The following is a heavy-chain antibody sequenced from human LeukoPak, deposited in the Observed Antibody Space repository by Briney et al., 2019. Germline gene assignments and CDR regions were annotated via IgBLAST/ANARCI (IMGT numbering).Heavy chain of an antibody. CDR2: INPNSGGT. V-gene: IGHV1/OR15-1*02. Sequence: GASVKVSCKASGYIFTDYYMHWVRQAPGQELGWMGRINPNSGGTNYAQKFQGRVTMTRDTSISTAYTELSSLRSEDTATYYCAREGGPDCDFWSGSQFDPWGQGTLVTVSS. D-gene: IGHD3-3*01. CDR1: GYIFTDYY. CDR3: AREGGPDCDFWSGSQFDP. J-gene: IGHJ5*02.